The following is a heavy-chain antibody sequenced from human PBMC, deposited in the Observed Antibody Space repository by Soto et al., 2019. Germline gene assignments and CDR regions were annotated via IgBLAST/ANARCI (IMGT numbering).Heavy chain of an antibody. D-gene: IGHD6-25*01. V-gene: IGHV3-30*03. Sequence: QLQLVESGGGVVQPGRSLRLSCAASGFSLSSYGFHWVRQAPGKGLEWVAVISYDGNNEYYIDSVKGRCTISRDNSKNTVFLHLSNLRVDDTAVYYCARESDQPRGDTYSAMDVGGQGTTVTVSS. CDR2: ISYDGNNE. CDR1: GFSLSSYG. J-gene: IGHJ6*02. CDR3: ARESDQPRGDTYSAMDV.